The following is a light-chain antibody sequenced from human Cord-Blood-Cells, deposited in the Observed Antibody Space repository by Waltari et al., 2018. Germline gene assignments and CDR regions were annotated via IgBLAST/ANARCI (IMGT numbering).Light chain of an antibody. V-gene: IGLV2-14*01. Sequence: QSALTQPASVSGSPGQSITISCTGTSSDVGGYNYVSWYQQHPGKAPKLMIYYVSHRPSGVSNRFSGSKSGNTASLTISGLQSEDEADYYCSSYTSSSTRVFGGGTKLTVL. CDR3: SSYTSSSTRV. CDR2: YVS. J-gene: IGLJ3*02. CDR1: SSDVGGYNY.